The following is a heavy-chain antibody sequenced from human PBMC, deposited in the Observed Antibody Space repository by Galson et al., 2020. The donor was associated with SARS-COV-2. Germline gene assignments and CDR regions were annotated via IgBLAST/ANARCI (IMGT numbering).Heavy chain of an antibody. CDR2: IRSNTYGGTT. V-gene: IGHV3-49*03. Sequence: GESLKISCTVSGFTFGDYAMSWIRQAPGKGLEWVGFIRSNTYGGTTEYAASVKVRFTISRDDSKSIAYLQMNSLKTEDTAVYYCTRDYGGYYYDYWGQGTLVTVSS. CDR3: TRDYGGYYYDY. CDR1: GFTFGDYA. J-gene: IGHJ4*02. D-gene: IGHD4-17*01.